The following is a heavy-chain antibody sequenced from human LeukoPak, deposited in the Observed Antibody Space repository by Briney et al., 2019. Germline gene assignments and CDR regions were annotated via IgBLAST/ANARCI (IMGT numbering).Heavy chain of an antibody. CDR3: ARDRTYYYDSSGYFDY. CDR2: ISSSGSTI. Sequence: GGSLRLSCAASGFTFSSYGMHWVRQAPGKGLEWVSYISSSGSTIYYADSVKGRFTISRDNAKNSLYLQMNSLRAEDTAVYYCARDRTYYYDSSGYFDYWGQGTLVTVSS. J-gene: IGHJ4*02. CDR1: GFTFSSYG. D-gene: IGHD3-22*01. V-gene: IGHV3-48*04.